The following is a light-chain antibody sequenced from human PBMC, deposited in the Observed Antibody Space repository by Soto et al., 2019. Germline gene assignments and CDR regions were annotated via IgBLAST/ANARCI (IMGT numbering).Light chain of an antibody. CDR3: QQYTYYRPT. J-gene: IGKJ1*01. CDR1: QPISTW. V-gene: IGKV1-5*01. CDR2: DAS. Sequence: DIMLTQSPSTLSSSVGDRVTLSCRASQPISTWLAWYQEKPGKAPKLLIYDASSLEGGVPSRFSGSGSGTEFTLTISSLQPDDFATYYCQQYTYYRPTFGQGTKVDI.